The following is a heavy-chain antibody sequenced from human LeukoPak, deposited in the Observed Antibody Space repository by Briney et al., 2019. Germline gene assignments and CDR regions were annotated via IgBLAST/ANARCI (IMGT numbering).Heavy chain of an antibody. CDR2: ISSSSSYI. CDR1: GFTFSSYS. D-gene: IGHD6-13*01. CDR3: ARDLGEQQLVICFDP. V-gene: IGHV3-21*01. J-gene: IGHJ5*02. Sequence: GGSLRLSCAASGFTFSSYSMNWVRQAPGKGLEWVSSISSSSSYIYYADSVKGRFTISRDNAKNSLYLQMNSLRAEDTAVYYCARDLGEQQLVICFDPWGQGTLVTVSS.